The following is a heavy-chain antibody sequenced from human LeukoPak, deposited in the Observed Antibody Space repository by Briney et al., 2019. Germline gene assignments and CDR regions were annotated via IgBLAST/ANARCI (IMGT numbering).Heavy chain of an antibody. J-gene: IGHJ3*02. V-gene: IGHV4-4*07. CDR1: GGSVSSYY. CDR2: IYTSGST. Sequence: PSETLSLTCTVSGGSVSSYYWSWIRQPAGKGPEWIGRIYTSGSTNYNPSLKSRVTMSVDTSKNQFSLKLSSVTAADTAVYYCARDELLWFGELYADAFDIWGQGTMVTVSS. CDR3: ARDELLWFGELYADAFDI. D-gene: IGHD3-10*01.